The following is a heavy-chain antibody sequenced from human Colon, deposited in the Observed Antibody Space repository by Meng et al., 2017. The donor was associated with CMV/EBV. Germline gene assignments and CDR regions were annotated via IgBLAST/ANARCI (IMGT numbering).Heavy chain of an antibody. Sequence: QWGAGLLKPSEPPSPPSPCYGGSFSGYYWSWIRQPPGKGLEWIGEINHSGSTNYNPSLKSRVTISVDTSKNQFSLKLSSVTAADTAVYYCASILFAAAAGGWGGYWGQGTLVTVSS. CDR3: ASILFAAAAGGWGGY. CDR2: INHSGST. CDR1: GGSFSGYY. J-gene: IGHJ4*02. V-gene: IGHV4-34*01. D-gene: IGHD6-13*01.